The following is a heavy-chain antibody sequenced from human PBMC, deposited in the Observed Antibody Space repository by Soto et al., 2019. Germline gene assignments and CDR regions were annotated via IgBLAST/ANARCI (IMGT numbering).Heavy chain of an antibody. V-gene: IGHV4-59*11. Sequence: EALSLTSTVYDGSIGGHYWSWVRQTPGKGLEWIGYIYYSGHTNYNPSLKSRLTIAVDTSKNQFSLKLTSVTPADTAGDVCARCPSSWVSLDSWGQGTQVTVS. CDR1: DGSIGGHY. CDR2: IYYSGHT. CDR3: ARCPSSWVSLDS. J-gene: IGHJ4*02. D-gene: IGHD6-13*01.